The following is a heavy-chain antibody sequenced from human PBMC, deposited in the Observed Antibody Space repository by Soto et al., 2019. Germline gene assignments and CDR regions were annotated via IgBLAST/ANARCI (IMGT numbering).Heavy chain of an antibody. CDR3: ARDGYYDSSGYYSGNWFDP. V-gene: IGHV3-21*01. Sequence: EVQLVESGGGLVKPGGSLRLSCAASGFTFSSYSMNWVRQAPGKGLEWVSSISSSSSYIYYADSVKGRFTISRDNAKNSLYLQINSLRAEDTAVYYCARDGYYDSSGYYSGNWFDPWGQGTLVTVSS. CDR2: ISSSSSYI. J-gene: IGHJ5*02. CDR1: GFTFSSYS. D-gene: IGHD3-22*01.